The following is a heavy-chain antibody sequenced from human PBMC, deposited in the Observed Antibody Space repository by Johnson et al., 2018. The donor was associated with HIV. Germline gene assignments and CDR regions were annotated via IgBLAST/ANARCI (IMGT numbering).Heavy chain of an antibody. Sequence: VQLVESGGGLVQPGGSLRLPCAASGFTFSSYAMSWVRQAPGKGLEWVSAISGSGGSTYYADSVKGRFTISRDNSKNTLYLQMNSLSAEDTALYYCARQHSYDSSGQGGGLDIWGQGTMVTVSS. CDR1: GFTFSSYA. D-gene: IGHD3-22*01. CDR3: ARQHSYDSSGQGGGLDI. J-gene: IGHJ3*02. V-gene: IGHV3-23*04. CDR2: ISGSGGST.